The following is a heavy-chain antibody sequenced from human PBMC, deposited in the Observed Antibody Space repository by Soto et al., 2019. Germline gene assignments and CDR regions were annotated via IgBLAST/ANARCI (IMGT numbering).Heavy chain of an antibody. J-gene: IGHJ5*02. V-gene: IGHV4-31*03. CDR2: IYYSRFT. CDR3: ARSVFP. Sequence: QVQLQESGPGLVKPSQTLSLTCTVSGGSITSGGYYWSWIRQHPGKGLEWIGYIYYSRFTYYNPSPKSRVTVSVDTSKTLYSLKLSSVTAADTSVYYCARSVFPWGQGTLVTVSS. CDR1: GGSITSGGYY.